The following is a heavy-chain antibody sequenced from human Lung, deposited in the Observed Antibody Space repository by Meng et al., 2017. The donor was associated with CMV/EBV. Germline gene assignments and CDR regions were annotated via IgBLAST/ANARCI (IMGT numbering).Heavy chain of an antibody. CDR1: GYTFTGHF. CDR3: ARDDNWGPDD. V-gene: IGHV1-2*02. J-gene: IGHJ4*02. Sequence: ASXXVSWKASGYTFTGHFMHWVRQARGQGLEWMGWIQPNTGVTNYARNFQGRVTMTRDTSISTVYMELGGLRSDDTAMYYCARDDNWGPDDWGQGTLVTVSS. D-gene: IGHD7-27*01. CDR2: IQPNTGVT.